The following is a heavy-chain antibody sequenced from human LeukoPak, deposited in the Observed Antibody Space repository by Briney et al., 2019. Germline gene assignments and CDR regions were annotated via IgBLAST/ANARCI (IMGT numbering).Heavy chain of an antibody. D-gene: IGHD4-23*01. V-gene: IGHV4-4*02. CDR1: GGSISSSNW. Sequence: PSGTLSLTCAVSGGSISSSNWWSWVRQPPGKGLEWIGEIYHSGSTNYNPSLKSRVTISVDKSKNQFSLKLSSVTAADTAVYYCERGASTVVTGYYFDSWGQGTLVTVSS. J-gene: IGHJ4*02. CDR3: ERGASTVVTGYYFDS. CDR2: IYHSGST.